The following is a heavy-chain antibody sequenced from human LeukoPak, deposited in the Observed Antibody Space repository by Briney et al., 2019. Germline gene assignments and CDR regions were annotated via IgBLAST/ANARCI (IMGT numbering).Heavy chain of an antibody. CDR2: ISDNGYST. CDR1: AFTFSGYP. CDR3: AKRGYGDYGGYFDY. J-gene: IGHJ4*02. D-gene: IGHD4-17*01. V-gene: IGHV3-23*01. Sequence: GGSLRLSCAASAFTFSGYPISWVRQAPGRGLEWVSTISDNGYSTYYADSVRGRFTISRDNSKNTLYLQMNSLRAEDTAVYYCAKRGYGDYGGYFDYWGQGTLVTVSS.